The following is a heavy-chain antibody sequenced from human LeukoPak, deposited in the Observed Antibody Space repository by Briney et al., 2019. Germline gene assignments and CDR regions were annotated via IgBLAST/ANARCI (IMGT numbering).Heavy chain of an antibody. V-gene: IGHV1-18*01. J-gene: IGHJ6*02. CDR2: ISAYNGNT. CDR1: GYTFTSYG. D-gene: IGHD6-19*01. CDR3: ARAAVAWSYYYYGMDV. Sequence: AASVTVSCKASGYTFTSYGISWVRQAPGQGLEWMGWISAYNGNTNYAQKLQGRVTMTTDTSTSTAYMELRSLRSDDTAVYYCARAAVAWSYYYYGMDVWGQGTTVTVSS.